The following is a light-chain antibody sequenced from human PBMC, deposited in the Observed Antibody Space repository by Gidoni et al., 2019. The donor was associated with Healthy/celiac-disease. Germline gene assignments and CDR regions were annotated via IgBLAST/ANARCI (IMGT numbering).Light chain of an antibody. CDR2: DAS. CDR1: QSISSW. Sequence: DIQMTQSPSTLSASVGDRVTTTCRASQSISSWLAWYQQKPGKAPKLLIYDASSLESGVPSRFSGSGSGTEFTLTISSLQPDDFATYYCQQYNSYRTWTFGQGTKVEIK. J-gene: IGKJ1*01. CDR3: QQYNSYRTWT. V-gene: IGKV1-5*01.